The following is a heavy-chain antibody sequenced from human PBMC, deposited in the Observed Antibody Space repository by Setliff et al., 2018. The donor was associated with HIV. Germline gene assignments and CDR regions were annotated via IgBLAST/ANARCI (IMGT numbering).Heavy chain of an antibody. J-gene: IGHJ4*02. Sequence: GESLKISCKGSGYRFTKYWIGWVRQMPGKGLEWMGIVYGGDSDTRYNPSFEGQATMSADRSITTAYLQWSRLKASDTAMYYCATLTNFDHWGQGTLVTVSS. D-gene: IGHD7-27*01. CDR2: VYGGDSDT. CDR3: ATLTNFDH. CDR1: GYRFTKYW. V-gene: IGHV5-51*01.